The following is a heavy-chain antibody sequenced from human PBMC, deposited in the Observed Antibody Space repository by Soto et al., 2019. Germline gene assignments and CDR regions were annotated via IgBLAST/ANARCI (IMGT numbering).Heavy chain of an antibody. J-gene: IGHJ3*02. CDR2: ISSSSSYT. V-gene: IGHV3-11*05. CDR1: GFTFSDYY. CDR3: ARDADILAGTDVFDI. D-gene: IGHD3-9*01. Sequence: GGSLRLSCAASGFTFSDYYMNRIRQAPGKGLEWVSYISSSSSYTNYADSVKGRFTISRDNAENSLYLQMNSLRAEDTAVYYCARDADILAGTDVFDIWGQGTMVPGSS.